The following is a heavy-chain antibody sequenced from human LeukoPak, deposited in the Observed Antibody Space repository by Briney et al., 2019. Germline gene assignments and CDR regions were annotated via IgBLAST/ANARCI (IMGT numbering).Heavy chain of an antibody. V-gene: IGHV4-39*01. CDR1: GGSISSSSSY. CDR2: IFYSGTT. D-gene: IGHD3-9*01. Sequence: PSETLSLTCTVSGGSISSSSSYWGWIHQPPGKGLEWIGNIFYSGTTYYNPSLKSRVTISLDTSKNQFSLRLSSVTAADTAFYYCVRLPTGYPNWFDPWGQGTLVTVSS. CDR3: VRLPTGYPNWFDP. J-gene: IGHJ5*02.